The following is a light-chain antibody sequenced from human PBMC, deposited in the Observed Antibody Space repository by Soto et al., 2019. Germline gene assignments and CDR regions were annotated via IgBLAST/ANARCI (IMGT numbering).Light chain of an antibody. CDR1: QSVSSS. CDR2: GIS. J-gene: IGKJ1*01. Sequence: EIVMTQSPATLSVSPGERATLSCRASQSVSSSLAWYQQKPGQAPRLLMYGISRRATGIPDRFSGSGSGTDFTLTITRLEPEDFAVYYCQQYVTSSPRTFGQGTKVHIK. V-gene: IGKV3-20*01. CDR3: QQYVTSSPRT.